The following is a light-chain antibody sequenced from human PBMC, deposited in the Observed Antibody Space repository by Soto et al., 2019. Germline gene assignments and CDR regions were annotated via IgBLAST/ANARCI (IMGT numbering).Light chain of an antibody. CDR1: QSVSIS. V-gene: IGKV3D-15*01. CDR2: TAS. CDR3: QQYNDRPLT. J-gene: IGKJ1*01. Sequence: EIVMTQSPATLSVSPGERATLSCRASQSVSISLAWYQQKPGQAPRLLIYTASTRATGIPARFSGSGSGTEFTLTISSLQSEDFAFYYCQQYNDRPLTFGQGTKVEVK.